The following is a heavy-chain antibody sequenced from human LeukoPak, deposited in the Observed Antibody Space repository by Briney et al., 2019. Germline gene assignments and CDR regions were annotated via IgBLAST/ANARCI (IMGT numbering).Heavy chain of an antibody. CDR1: GYSISSGYY. Sequence: SETLSLTCTVSGYSISSGYYWGWIRQPPGKGLEWIGSIYHSGSTYYNPSLKSRVTISVDTSKNQFSLKLSSVTAADTAVYYCARVAVAGTSDYWGQGTLVTVSS. J-gene: IGHJ4*02. CDR3: ARVAVAGTSDY. V-gene: IGHV4-38-2*02. CDR2: IYHSGST. D-gene: IGHD6-19*01.